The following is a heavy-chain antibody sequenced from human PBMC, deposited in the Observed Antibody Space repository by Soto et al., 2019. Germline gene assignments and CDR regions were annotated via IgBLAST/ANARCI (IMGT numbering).Heavy chain of an antibody. CDR2: INPIGGST. Sequence: VSVKVSCKASGYTFTRYYRHWVRQAPGQGLEWMGIINPIGGSTSYAHKLQGRLTMTRDTSTSTVYMELSSLRSEDTAVYYCAREGYYAFWSGPPRPGLIAXWGQGTTVTVS. J-gene: IGHJ6*02. D-gene: IGHD3-3*01. CDR1: GYTFTRYY. V-gene: IGHV1-46*01. CDR3: AREGYYAFWSGPPRPGLIAX.